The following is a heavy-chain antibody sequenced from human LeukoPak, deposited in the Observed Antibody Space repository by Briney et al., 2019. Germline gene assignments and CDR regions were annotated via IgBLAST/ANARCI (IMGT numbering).Heavy chain of an antibody. V-gene: IGHV4-61*02. J-gene: IGHJ3*02. Sequence: SETLSLTCTVSGGSLSSGSYYWGWIRQPAGKGLEWIGRIYTSGSTNYNPSLKSRVTISVDTSKNQFSLKLSSVTAADTAVYYCASLYSSSWPDAFDIWGQGTMVTVSS. CDR1: GGSLSSGSYY. CDR3: ASLYSSSWPDAFDI. D-gene: IGHD6-13*01. CDR2: IYTSGST.